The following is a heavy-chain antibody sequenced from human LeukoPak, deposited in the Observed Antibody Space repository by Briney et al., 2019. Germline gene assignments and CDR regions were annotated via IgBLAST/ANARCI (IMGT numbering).Heavy chain of an antibody. CDR3: ARTKRELKSYYYMDV. J-gene: IGHJ6*03. CDR2: ISSSSSTI. V-gene: IGHV3-48*01. CDR1: GFTFSSYS. D-gene: IGHD1-26*01. Sequence: SGGSLRLSCAASGFTFSSYSMNWVRQAPGKGLEWVSYISSSSSTIYYADSVKGRFTISRDNAKNSLYLQMNSLRAEDTAVYYCARTKRELKSYYYMDVWGKGTTVTVSS.